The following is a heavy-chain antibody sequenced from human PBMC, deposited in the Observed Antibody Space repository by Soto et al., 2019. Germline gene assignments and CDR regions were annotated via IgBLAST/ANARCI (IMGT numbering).Heavy chain of an antibody. V-gene: IGHV3-74*01. J-gene: IGHJ4*02. Sequence: PGGSLRLSCAASEFTFSTYCMHWFRQAPGKGLVWVSRISSDGSTTDYADSVKGRFTISRDNAKNSLYLQMNSLRAEDTAVYYCATDRAGITVAGFNYWGQGTLVTVSS. CDR3: ATDRAGITVAGFNY. D-gene: IGHD6-19*01. CDR2: ISSDGSTT. CDR1: EFTFSTYC.